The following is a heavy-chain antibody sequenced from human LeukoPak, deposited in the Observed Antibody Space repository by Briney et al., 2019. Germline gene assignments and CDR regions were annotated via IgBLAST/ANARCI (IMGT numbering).Heavy chain of an antibody. CDR1: GFTFSSYG. CDR3: AKERVDWRYFDY. D-gene: IGHD3-9*01. V-gene: IGHV3-30*18. CDR2: MSFDGSHT. J-gene: IGHJ4*02. Sequence: PGGPLRLSCAASGFTFSSYGMHWVRQAPGKGLEWVAVMSFDGSHTYYADSVKGRFTISRDNSKNTLCLQMNSLRAEDTAVYYCAKERVDWRYFDYWGQGTLVTVSS.